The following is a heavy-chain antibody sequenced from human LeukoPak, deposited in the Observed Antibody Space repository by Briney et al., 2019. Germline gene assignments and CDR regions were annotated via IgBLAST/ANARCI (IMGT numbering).Heavy chain of an antibody. CDR3: ARDQGGSYLLGLFDY. V-gene: IGHV3-7*03. CDR2: IKQDGSEK. D-gene: IGHD1-26*01. Sequence: PGGSLRLSCAASGFTFSSYWMSWVRQAPGKGLEWVANIKQDGSEKYYVDSVKGRFTISRDNAKNSLYLQMNSLRAEDTALYHCARDQGGSYLLGLFDYWGQGTLVTVSS. J-gene: IGHJ4*02. CDR1: GFTFSSYW.